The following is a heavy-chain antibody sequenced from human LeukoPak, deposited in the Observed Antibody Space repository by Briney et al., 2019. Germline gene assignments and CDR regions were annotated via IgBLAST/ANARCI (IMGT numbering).Heavy chain of an antibody. CDR2: IKQDGSEK. CDR1: EFIFSGYC. V-gene: IGHV3-7*01. Sequence: AGRSLRLSCEASEFIFSGYCMNWVRQAPGKGLEWVANIKQDGSEKQYVDSVRGRFTISRDNAKNSLYLQMNSLRVEDTAVYYCARDGFVGAADYWGQGTLVTVSS. D-gene: IGHD6-13*01. CDR3: ARDGFVGAADY. J-gene: IGHJ4*02.